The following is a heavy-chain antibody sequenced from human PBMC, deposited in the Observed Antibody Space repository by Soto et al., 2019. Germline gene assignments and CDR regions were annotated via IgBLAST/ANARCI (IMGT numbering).Heavy chain of an antibody. CDR2: INPNSGDT. J-gene: IGHJ4*02. V-gene: IGHV1-2*04. D-gene: IGHD6-19*01. CDR1: GYILTGYY. Sequence: ASVKVSCKASGYILTGYYMHWVRQAPGQGLEWMGWINPNSGDTNYTQKFQGWVTMTRDTSISTAYMELSRLRSDDTAVYYCATSRISIAVAGETEYYFDYWGQGTPVTVSS. CDR3: ATSRISIAVAGETEYYFDY.